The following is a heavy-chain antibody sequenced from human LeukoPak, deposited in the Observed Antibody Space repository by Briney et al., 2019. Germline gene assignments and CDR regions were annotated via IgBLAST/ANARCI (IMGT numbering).Heavy chain of an antibody. V-gene: IGHV3-21*04. CDR3: AKESYDILTGYFDY. Sequence: GGSLRLSCAASGFTFTNYWMSWVRQAPGKGLEWVSSITSNTNYIYYADSVKGRFTISRDNAKNSLYLQMNSLRAEDTALYYCAKESYDILTGYFDYWGQGTLVTVSS. CDR1: GFTFTNYW. CDR2: ITSNTNYI. J-gene: IGHJ4*02. D-gene: IGHD3-9*01.